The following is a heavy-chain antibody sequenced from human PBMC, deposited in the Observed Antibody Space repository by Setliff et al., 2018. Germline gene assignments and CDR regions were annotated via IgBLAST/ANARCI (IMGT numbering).Heavy chain of an antibody. D-gene: IGHD3-3*01. CDR1: GYAFSDYG. Sequence: ASVPVPCPASGYAFSDYGVTWVRQAPGQGLEWVGWISPHTGNTYYAPNFEGRVSLTTDTSTSTAYMELRSLRSDDTAVYYCSRLVRFCSRTVCQRTSGDEAWGQGTLVTVS. V-gene: IGHV1-18*01. CDR2: ISPHTGNT. CDR3: SRLVRFCSRTVCQRTSGDEA. J-gene: IGHJ5*02.